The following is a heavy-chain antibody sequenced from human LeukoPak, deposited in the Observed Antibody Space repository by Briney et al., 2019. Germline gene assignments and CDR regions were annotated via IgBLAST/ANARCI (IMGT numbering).Heavy chain of an antibody. V-gene: IGHV4-39*07. J-gene: IGHJ3*02. CDR1: GGSISSSSYY. D-gene: IGHD3-9*01. CDR2: IYYSGST. Sequence: SETLSLTCTVSGGSISSSSYYWGWIRQPPGKGLEWIGSIYYSGSTYYNPSLKSRVTISVDTSKNQFSLKLSSVTAADTAVYYCASGSQNYDILTGYSFDAFDIWGQGTMVTVSS. CDR3: ASGSQNYDILTGYSFDAFDI.